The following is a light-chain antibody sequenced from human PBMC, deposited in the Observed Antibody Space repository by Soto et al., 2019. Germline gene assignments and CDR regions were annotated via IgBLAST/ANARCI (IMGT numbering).Light chain of an antibody. CDR3: HQYGNSPQT. J-gene: IGKJ1*01. V-gene: IGKV3-20*01. CDR1: QSVSSN. Sequence: EIVLTQSPGTLSLSPGERATLSCRASQSVSSNLAWYQQKPGQAPRLLIYGASTRATGIPARFSGSGSGTVFTLTINILEPDDFAVYYCHQYGNSPQTFGQGTKVDIK. CDR2: GAS.